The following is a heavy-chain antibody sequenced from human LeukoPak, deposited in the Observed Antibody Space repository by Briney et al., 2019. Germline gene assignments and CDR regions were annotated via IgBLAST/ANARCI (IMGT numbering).Heavy chain of an antibody. D-gene: IGHD6-13*01. Sequence: SETLSLTCTVSGGSISSSSYYWGWIRQPPGKGLEWIGSIYYSGSTYYNPSLKSRITISVDTSKNQFSLKLSSVTAADTAVYYCARDWAPIAAAGPAYFDLWGRGTLVTVSS. J-gene: IGHJ2*01. CDR2: IYYSGST. CDR1: GGSISSSSYY. CDR3: ARDWAPIAAAGPAYFDL. V-gene: IGHV4-39*07.